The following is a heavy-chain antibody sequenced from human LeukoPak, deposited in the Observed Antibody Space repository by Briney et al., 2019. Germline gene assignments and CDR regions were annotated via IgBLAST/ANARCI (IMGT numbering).Heavy chain of an antibody. CDR2: IYTSGSS. D-gene: IGHD3-10*01. V-gene: IGHV4-4*07. CDR1: GGSIRSYY. J-gene: IGHJ6*02. Sequence: PSETLSLTCTVSGGSIRSYYWSWIRQPAGKGLEWIGRIYTSGSSNYNPSLKSRVTMSVDTSKNQFSLKLSSVTAADTAVYYCASSLPRYYYGSGEGYGMDVWGQGTTVTVSS. CDR3: ASSLPRYYYGSGEGYGMDV.